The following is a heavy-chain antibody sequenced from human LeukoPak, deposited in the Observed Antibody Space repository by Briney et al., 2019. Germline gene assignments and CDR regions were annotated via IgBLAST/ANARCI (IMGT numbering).Heavy chain of an antibody. J-gene: IGHJ4*02. D-gene: IGHD5-12*01. CDR3: ARGVATLGEDY. CDR1: GYSISSGYY. V-gene: IGHV4-38-2*02. Sequence: SETLSLTCTVSGYSISSGYYWGWIRPPPGKGLEWIGSIYHSGSTYYNPSLKSRVTISVDTSKNQFSLKLSSVTAADTAVYYCARGVATLGEDYWGQGTLVTVSS. CDR2: IYHSGST.